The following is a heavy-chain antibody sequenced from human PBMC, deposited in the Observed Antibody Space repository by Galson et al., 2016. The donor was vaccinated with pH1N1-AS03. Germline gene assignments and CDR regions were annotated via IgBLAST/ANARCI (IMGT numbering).Heavy chain of an antibody. CDR1: GFTFSDYY. V-gene: IGHV3-11*01. CDR3: ARGEEKSGWYSGFVY. D-gene: IGHD6-19*01. Sequence: SLRLSCAVSGFTFSDYYMSWFRQAPGEGLEWISYISSSGKTIHYADSVKGRFIISRDNVKNSLLLRMNRLRAEDTAVYYCARGEEKSGWYSGFVYWGQGTLAIVSS. J-gene: IGHJ4*02. CDR2: ISSSGKTI.